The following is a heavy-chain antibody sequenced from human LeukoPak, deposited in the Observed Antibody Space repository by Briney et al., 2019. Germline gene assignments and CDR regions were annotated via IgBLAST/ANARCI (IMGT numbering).Heavy chain of an antibody. J-gene: IGHJ5*02. D-gene: IGHD6-13*01. CDR2: IYPGDSDT. V-gene: IGHV5-51*01. CDR1: GNNFTSYW. CDR3: ARLNPGSIWYRAWFDP. Sequence: PGESLKISCKGSGNNFTSYWIGWVRQMPGKGLEWMGIIYPGDSDTRYSPSFQGQVTISVDKSISTAYLQWSSLKASDTAMYYCARLNPGSIWYRAWFDPWGQGTLVTVSS.